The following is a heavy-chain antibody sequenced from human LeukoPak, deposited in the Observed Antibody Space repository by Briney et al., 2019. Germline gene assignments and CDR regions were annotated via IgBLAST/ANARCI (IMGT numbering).Heavy chain of an antibody. Sequence: SETLSLTCTVSGGSISSSIYYWGWIRQPPGKGLEWIGSIYYNANTCYNPSLKSRITISVDTSKNQFSLRLSSVTAADTAVYYCARVGATPRYYNYYGMDVWGQGTTVTVSS. CDR3: ARVGATPRYYNYYGMDV. J-gene: IGHJ6*02. CDR1: GGSISSSIYY. CDR2: IYYNANT. V-gene: IGHV4-39*07. D-gene: IGHD1-26*01.